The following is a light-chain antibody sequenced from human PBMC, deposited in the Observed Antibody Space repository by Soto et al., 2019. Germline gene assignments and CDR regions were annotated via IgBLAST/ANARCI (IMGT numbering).Light chain of an antibody. CDR3: AAWDGSLNVYV. Sequence: QSVLTQPPSASGTPGQRVTISCSGSSSSIGSNSVNWYQQLPRTAPKVLIYTNSQRPSGVPDRFSGSKSGTSASLAISGLQPEDEADYYCAAWDGSLNVYVFGTGTKFTVL. J-gene: IGLJ1*01. V-gene: IGLV1-44*01. CDR1: SSSIGSNS. CDR2: TNS.